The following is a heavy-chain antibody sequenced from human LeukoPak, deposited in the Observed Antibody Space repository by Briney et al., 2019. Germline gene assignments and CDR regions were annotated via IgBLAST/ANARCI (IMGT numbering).Heavy chain of an antibody. D-gene: IGHD3-10*01. Sequence: ASVKVSCKASGYTFTSYGISWVRQAPGQGLEWMGWISAYNGNTNYAQKLQGRVTMTTDTSTSTAYIKLRSLRSDDTAVYYCARVGGFSFGDAYYYGMDVWGQGTTVTVSS. V-gene: IGHV1-18*01. CDR1: GYTFTSYG. CDR2: ISAYNGNT. J-gene: IGHJ6*02. CDR3: ARVGGFSFGDAYYYGMDV.